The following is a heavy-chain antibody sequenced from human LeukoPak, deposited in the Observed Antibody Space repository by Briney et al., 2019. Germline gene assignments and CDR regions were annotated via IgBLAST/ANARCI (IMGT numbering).Heavy chain of an antibody. D-gene: IGHD3-22*01. CDR2: INHSGST. CDR1: GGSFSGYY. V-gene: IGHV4-34*01. CDR3: ARVTGYMIEDYFDY. Sequence: RASETLSLTCAVYGGSFSGYYWSWIRQPPGKGLEWIGEINHSGSTNYNPSLKSRVTISVDPSKNQCSLRLSSVTAADTAVYYCARVTGYMIEDYFDYWGQGTLVTVSS. J-gene: IGHJ4*02.